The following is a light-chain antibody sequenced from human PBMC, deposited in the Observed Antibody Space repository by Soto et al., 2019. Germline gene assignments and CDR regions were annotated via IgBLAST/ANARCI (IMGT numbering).Light chain of an antibody. Sequence: EIVLTQSPATLSLSPGERATLSCRASQSVSTYLVWYQQKPGQAPRLLIYDASNRATGIPARFSGSGSGADFTLTISSLEPEDFAVYFCQQRISWPPTFGQGTRLEIK. CDR2: DAS. CDR1: QSVSTY. V-gene: IGKV3-11*01. CDR3: QQRISWPPT. J-gene: IGKJ5*01.